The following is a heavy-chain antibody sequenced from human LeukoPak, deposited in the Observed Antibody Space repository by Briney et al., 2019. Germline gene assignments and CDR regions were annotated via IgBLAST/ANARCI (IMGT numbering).Heavy chain of an antibody. CDR1: GYTFTDYY. Sequence: ASLKVSCKASGYTFTDYYMHWVRQAPGQGLEWMGWINPNSGGTDTAQKFQGRVTMTRDTSTSTVYMELSSLRSEDTAVYYCARDSYCSSTSCQNYYYYGMDVWGQGTTVTVSS. CDR2: INPNSGGT. CDR3: ARDSYCSSTSCQNYYYYGMDV. V-gene: IGHV1-2*02. J-gene: IGHJ6*02. D-gene: IGHD2-2*01.